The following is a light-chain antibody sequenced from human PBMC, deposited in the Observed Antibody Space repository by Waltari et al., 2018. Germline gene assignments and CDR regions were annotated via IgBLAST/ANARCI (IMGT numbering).Light chain of an antibody. V-gene: IGLV2-14*03. CDR3: TSYTTTDTLYV. Sequence: QSALTQPASVSGSPGQSITISCTGTSSDIGSFNYVSWYQQYPGKAPKLIIFDVSNRPSGISGRFSGSKSGNAASLTISGLQAEDEADYICTSYTTTDTLYVFGTGTQVTVL. J-gene: IGLJ1*01. CDR1: SSDIGSFNY. CDR2: DVS.